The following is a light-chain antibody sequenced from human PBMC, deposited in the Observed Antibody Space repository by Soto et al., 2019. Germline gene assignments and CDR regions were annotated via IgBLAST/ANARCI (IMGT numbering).Light chain of an antibody. J-gene: IGKJ1*01. CDR2: DAS. V-gene: IGKV1-5*01. CDR3: QQCYMGWT. Sequence: DIQMTQSPSTLSASVGDRVALTCRASQSIGRFLAWYQHQPGKAPKLLIYDASTLESGVPSRFSGTGSGTEFTFSITSLQPEDFRTYYCQQCYMGWTFGQGTKVDI. CDR1: QSIGRF.